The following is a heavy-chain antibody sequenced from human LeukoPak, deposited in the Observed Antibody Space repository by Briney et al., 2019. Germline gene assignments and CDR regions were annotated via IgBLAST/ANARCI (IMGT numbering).Heavy chain of an antibody. CDR2: IYPGYSDT. D-gene: IGHD4-23*01. CDR1: GYRFTSYW. J-gene: IGHJ6*02. CDR3: ARLPDYGCNPYDFGIDV. V-gene: IGHV5-51*01. Sequence: GESLKISCKGSGYRFTSYWIGGGRQMPGKGLEGRGIIYPGYSDTSYSPSFQGHVTISSHESFSTAFLQSSSLKASDTAMDYCARLPDYGCNPYDFGIDVWGQVTTVTVSS.